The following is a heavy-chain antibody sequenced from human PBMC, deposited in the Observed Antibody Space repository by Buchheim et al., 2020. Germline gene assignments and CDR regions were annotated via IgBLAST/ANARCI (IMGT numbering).Heavy chain of an antibody. CDR1: GFTFSNHG. CDR2: ISFDGTNT. D-gene: IGHD3-3*01. Sequence: VQLVESGAGVGQPGRSLRLSCAASGFTFSNHGMYWVRQAPGKGLQWVALISFDGTNTSYADSFMGRFTVPRDNSKKTPYLPMNSLRLEDTAVYYCVGGLLRSLEWLFVPWGQGT. CDR3: VGGLLRSLEWLFVP. V-gene: IGHV3-30*03. J-gene: IGHJ5*02.